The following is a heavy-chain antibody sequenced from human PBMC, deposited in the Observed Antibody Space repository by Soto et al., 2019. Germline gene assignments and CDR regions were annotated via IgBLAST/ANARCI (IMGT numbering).Heavy chain of an antibody. CDR2: MNPNSGNT. J-gene: IGHJ3*02. Sequence: GASVKVSCKASGYTFTSYDINWVRRATGQGLEWMGWMNPNSGNTGYAQKFQGRVTMTRNTSISTAYMELSSLRSEDTAVYYCARGSTYYDFWSGYKAAFDIWGQGTMVTVSS. CDR3: ARGSTYYDFWSGYKAAFDI. V-gene: IGHV1-8*01. CDR1: GYTFTSYD. D-gene: IGHD3-3*01.